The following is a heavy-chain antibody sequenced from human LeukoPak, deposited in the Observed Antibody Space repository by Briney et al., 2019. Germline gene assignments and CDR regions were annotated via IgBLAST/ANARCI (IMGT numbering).Heavy chain of an antibody. V-gene: IGHV3-30-3*01. CDR3: AKAPEQQLVYAFDI. J-gene: IGHJ3*02. D-gene: IGHD6-13*01. CDR1: GFTSSSYA. Sequence: PGRSLRLSCAASGFTSSSYAMHWVRQAPGKGLEWVAVISYDGSNKYYADSVKGRFTISRDNSKNTLYLQMNSLRAEDTAVYYCAKAPEQQLVYAFDIWGQGTMVTVSS. CDR2: ISYDGSNK.